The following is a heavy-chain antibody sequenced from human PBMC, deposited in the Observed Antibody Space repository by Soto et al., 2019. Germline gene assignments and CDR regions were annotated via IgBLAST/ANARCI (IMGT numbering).Heavy chain of an antibody. CDR1: GYSFTSYD. CDR2: MDPKTGNT. Sequence: GASVNVSCKASGYSFTSYDINWVRQATGQGLEWMGWMDPKTGNTDYGQKFQGRVTMTRNTSISTAYMELSSLTSEDTAVYYCARGRGWRDYWGQGTLVTVSS. V-gene: IGHV1-8*01. CDR3: ARGRGWRDY. J-gene: IGHJ4*02. D-gene: IGHD6-19*01.